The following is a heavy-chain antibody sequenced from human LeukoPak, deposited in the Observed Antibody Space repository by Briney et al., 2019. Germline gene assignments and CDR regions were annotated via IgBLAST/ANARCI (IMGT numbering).Heavy chain of an antibody. CDR2: IKQDGSEI. V-gene: IGHV3-7*01. CDR1: GFTFDDYG. Sequence: GGSLRLSCAASGFTFDDYGMSWVRQAPGKGLEWVANIKQDGSEIYYVDSVRGRFTISRGNAKNSLYLQMNSLRAEDTAVYYCARPSLNTGSYFDYWGQGILVSVSS. J-gene: IGHJ4*02. D-gene: IGHD1-26*01. CDR3: ARPSLNTGSYFDY.